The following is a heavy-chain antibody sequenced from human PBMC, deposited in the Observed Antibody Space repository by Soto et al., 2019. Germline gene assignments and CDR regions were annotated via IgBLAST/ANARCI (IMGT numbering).Heavy chain of an antibody. CDR3: GRGGYCSSTSCQYYYYYYYMDV. D-gene: IGHD2-2*01. CDR1: GGSISSYY. J-gene: IGHJ6*03. V-gene: IGHV4-59*01. CDR2: IYYSGST. Sequence: SETLSLTCTVSGGSISSYYWSWIRQPPGKGLEWIGYIYYSGSTNYNPSLKSRVTISVDTSKNQFSLKLSSVTAADTAVYYCGRGGYCSSTSCQYYYYYYYMDVWGKGTTVTVSS.